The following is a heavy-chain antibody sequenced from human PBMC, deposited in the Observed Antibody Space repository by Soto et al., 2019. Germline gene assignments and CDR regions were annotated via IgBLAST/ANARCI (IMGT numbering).Heavy chain of an antibody. CDR3: ARGSHDSTWS. Sequence: PSQTVSLTYAISGDSVSSNSAAWSWIRQSPSRGLEWLGRTYYRSKWYNDYAVSVNSRITINPDTSKNQFSLQLTSVTPEDTAVYFCARGSHDSTWSWGQGTLGTVSS. CDR2: TYYRSKWYN. CDR1: GDSVSSNSAA. J-gene: IGHJ5*02. V-gene: IGHV6-1*01. D-gene: IGHD2-2*01.